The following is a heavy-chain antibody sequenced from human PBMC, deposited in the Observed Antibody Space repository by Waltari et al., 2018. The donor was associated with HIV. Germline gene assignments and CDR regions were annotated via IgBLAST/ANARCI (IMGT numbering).Heavy chain of an antibody. CDR2: ISSSSSTI. V-gene: IGHV3-48*01. CDR3: ARDLPGWLLPTKTLFDY. CDR1: GFTFSSYS. D-gene: IGHD3-22*01. J-gene: IGHJ4*02. Sequence: EVQLVESGGGLVQPGGSLRLSCAASGFTFSSYSMNWVRQAPGKGLEWVSYISSSSSTIYYADSVKGRFTISRDNAKNSLYLQMNSLRAEDTAVYYCARDLPGWLLPTKTLFDYWGQGTLVTVSS.